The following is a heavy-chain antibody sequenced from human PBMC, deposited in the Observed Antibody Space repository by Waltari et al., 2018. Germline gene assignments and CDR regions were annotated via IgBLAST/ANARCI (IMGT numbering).Heavy chain of an antibody. V-gene: IGHV3-48*04. CDR2: ITGSSRTI. Sequence: EVQLVESGGNLVQPGGSLRLSCIAPGFPFSTYPLNWVRQAPGKGLEWISYITGSSRTIYYTDSVKGRFTVSRDNAKNSLFLQMSSLRVEDTAVYYCARPVAAAGNYGMDVWGQGTTVTVSS. CDR1: GFPFSTYP. D-gene: IGHD6-13*01. CDR3: ARPVAAAGNYGMDV. J-gene: IGHJ6*02.